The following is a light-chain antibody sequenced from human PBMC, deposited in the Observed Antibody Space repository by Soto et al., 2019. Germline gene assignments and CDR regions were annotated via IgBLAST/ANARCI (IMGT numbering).Light chain of an antibody. V-gene: IGKV3-15*01. J-gene: IGKJ1*01. CDR1: QSVSSN. Sequence: EVVMTQSPASLTASPGERVTLSCRASQSVSSNLAWYQQEPGQAPSLLIYGAFTRATGIPARFSGTGSGTDFTLTISSLQSEDFALYYCQQYNDWPLTFGQGTKVDI. CDR3: QQYNDWPLT. CDR2: GAF.